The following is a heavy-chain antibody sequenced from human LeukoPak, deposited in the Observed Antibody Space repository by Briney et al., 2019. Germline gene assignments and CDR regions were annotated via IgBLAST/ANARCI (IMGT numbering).Heavy chain of an antibody. J-gene: IGHJ4*02. CDR1: SGSISSTSYY. CDR2: IYYSGST. Sequence: PSETLSLTCTVSSGSISSTSYYWGWIRQPPGKGLEWIGSIYYSGSTYYNPSLKSRLTISVDTSKNQFSLKLTSVTAADTAVYYCARVMMPAHFNYWGQGTLVTVSS. V-gene: IGHV4-39*07. CDR3: ARVMMPAHFNY. D-gene: IGHD2-2*01.